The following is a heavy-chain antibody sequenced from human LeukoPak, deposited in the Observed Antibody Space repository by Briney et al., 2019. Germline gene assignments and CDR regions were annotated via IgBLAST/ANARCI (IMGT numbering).Heavy chain of an antibody. CDR3: ARLGYYDSSGYSTRSDAFDI. V-gene: IGHV4-34*01. CDR2: INHSGST. Sequence: SETLSLTCAVYGGSFSGYYWSWIRQPPGKGLEWIGEINHSGSTYYNPSLKSRVTISVDTSKNQFSLKLSSVTAADTAVYYCARLGYYDSSGYSTRSDAFDIWGQGTMVTVSS. CDR1: GGSFSGYY. D-gene: IGHD3-22*01. J-gene: IGHJ3*02.